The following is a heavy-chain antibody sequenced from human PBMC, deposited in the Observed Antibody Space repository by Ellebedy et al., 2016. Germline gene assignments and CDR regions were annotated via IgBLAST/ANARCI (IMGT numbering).Heavy chain of an antibody. CDR3: ARDVATMKYYYYGMDV. V-gene: IGHV4-4*07. CDR2: IYTSGST. CDR1: GGSISSYY. D-gene: IGHD5-12*01. J-gene: IGHJ6*02. Sequence: SETLSLTXTVSGGSISSYYWSWIRQPAGKGLEWIGRIYTSGSTNYNPSLKSRVTMSVDTSKNQFSLKLSSVTAADTAVYYCARDVATMKYYYYGMDVWGQGTTVTVSS.